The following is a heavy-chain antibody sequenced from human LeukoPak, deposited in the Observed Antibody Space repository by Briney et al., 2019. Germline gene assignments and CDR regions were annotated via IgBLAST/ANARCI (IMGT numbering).Heavy chain of an antibody. J-gene: IGHJ4*02. CDR1: GGSISSYY. CDR3: ASRYNWNYGPFYYFDY. CDR2: IYTSGST. V-gene: IGHV4-4*07. Sequence: SETLSLTCTVSGGSISSYYWSWIRQPAGKGLEWIGRIYTSGSTNYNPSLKSRVTISVDTSKNQFSLKLSSVTAADTAVYYCASRYNWNYGPFYYFDYWGQGTLVTVSS. D-gene: IGHD1-7*01.